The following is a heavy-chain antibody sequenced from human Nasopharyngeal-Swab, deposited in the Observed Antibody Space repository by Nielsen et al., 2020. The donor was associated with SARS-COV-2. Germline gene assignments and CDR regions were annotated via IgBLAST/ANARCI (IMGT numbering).Heavy chain of an antibody. J-gene: IGHJ4*02. Sequence: GESLKISCAASGFTFSSYWMHWVRQAPGKGLEWVSRINSDGSNTSYADSVKGRFTISRDNAKNTLYLQMNSLRAEDTAVYYCARDLGYYDYVWGSYRIKNFDYWGQGTLVTVSS. CDR3: ARDLGYYDYVWGSYRIKNFDY. D-gene: IGHD3-16*02. CDR1: GFTFSSYW. CDR2: INSDGSNT. V-gene: IGHV3-74*01.